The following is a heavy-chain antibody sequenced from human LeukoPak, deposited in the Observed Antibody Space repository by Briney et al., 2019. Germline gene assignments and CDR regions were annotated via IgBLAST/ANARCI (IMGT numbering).Heavy chain of an antibody. J-gene: IGHJ4*02. Sequence: ASVKVSCKASGYTFTGYYMHWVRQAPGQGLEWMGWINPNSGGTNYAQKFQGRVTMTRDTSISTAYMELSSLRSEDTAVYYCARDYGSGSYPDYWGQGTLVTVSS. D-gene: IGHD3-10*01. V-gene: IGHV1-2*02. CDR3: ARDYGSGSYPDY. CDR1: GYTFTGYY. CDR2: INPNSGGT.